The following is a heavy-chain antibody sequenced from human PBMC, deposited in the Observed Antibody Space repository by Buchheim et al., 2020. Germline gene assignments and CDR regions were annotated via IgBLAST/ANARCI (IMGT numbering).Heavy chain of an antibody. CDR2: IKQDGSEK. CDR1: GFTFSSYG. Sequence: VQLVESGGGVVQPGRSLRLSCAASGFTFSSYGMHWVRQAPGKGLEWVANIKQDGSEKYYVDSVKGRFTISRDNAKNSLYLQMNSLRAEDTAVYYCARDYEKKYSSGWYSHWGQGTL. CDR3: ARDYEKKYSSGWYSH. D-gene: IGHD6-19*01. J-gene: IGHJ4*02. V-gene: IGHV3-7*01.